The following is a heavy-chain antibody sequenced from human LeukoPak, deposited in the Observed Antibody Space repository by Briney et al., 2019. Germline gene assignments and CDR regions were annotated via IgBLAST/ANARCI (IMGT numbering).Heavy chain of an antibody. D-gene: IGHD3-22*01. CDR2: IYYSGST. CDR1: GGSISSGDYY. V-gene: IGHV4-30-4*01. CDR3: ARKGNYDSSGDAFDI. Sequence: PSETLSLTCTVSGGSISSGDYYWSWIRQPPGKGLEWIGYIYYSGSTYYNPSLKSRVTISVDTSKNQFSLKLSSVTAADTAVYYCARKGNYDSSGDAFDIWGQGTMVTVSS. J-gene: IGHJ3*02.